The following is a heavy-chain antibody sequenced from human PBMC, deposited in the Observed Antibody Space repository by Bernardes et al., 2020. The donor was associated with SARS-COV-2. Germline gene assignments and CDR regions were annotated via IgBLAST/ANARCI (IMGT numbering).Heavy chain of an antibody. J-gene: IGHJ6*02. CDR1: GYTFTSYD. V-gene: IGHV1-8*01. CDR2: MNPNSGNT. Sequence: ASVKVSCKASGYTFTSYDINWVRQATGQGLEWMGWMNPNSGNTGYAQKFQGRVTMTRNTSISTAYMELSSLRSEDTAVYYCARGGDDDFWSGYYKRVYYYGMDVWGQGTTVTVSS. CDR3: ARGGDDDFWSGYYKRVYYYGMDV. D-gene: IGHD3-3*01.